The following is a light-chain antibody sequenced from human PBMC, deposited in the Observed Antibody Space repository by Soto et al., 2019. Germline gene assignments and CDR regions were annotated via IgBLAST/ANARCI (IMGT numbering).Light chain of an antibody. J-gene: IGKJ5*01. Sequence: EFVLTPSPASLYLSPGARARLSGGASQSVLYLVWYQQKRGLATRLLIYGASIRATGVPARVSGTGSETDFTLTISGLQSEDSAVYFCQQHNNWPFSFGQGTRLEI. CDR1: QSVLY. CDR2: GAS. CDR3: QQHNNWPFS. V-gene: IGKV3D-15*01.